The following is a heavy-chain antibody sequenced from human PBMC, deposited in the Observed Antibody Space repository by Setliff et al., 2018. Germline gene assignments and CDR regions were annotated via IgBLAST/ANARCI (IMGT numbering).Heavy chain of an antibody. D-gene: IGHD5-12*01. V-gene: IGHV1-69*05. CDR1: GGTFSNYD. J-gene: IGHJ6*03. CDR3: ARERGDIVTTTSYYYYLDV. Sequence: ASVKVSCKASGGTFSNYDISWVRQAPGQGLEWMGGIIPIFGTTNYAQRFQGRVTITTDESTSTAYMELSSLRSEDTAVYHCARERGDIVTTTSYYYYLDVWGKGTTVTVSS. CDR2: IIPIFGTT.